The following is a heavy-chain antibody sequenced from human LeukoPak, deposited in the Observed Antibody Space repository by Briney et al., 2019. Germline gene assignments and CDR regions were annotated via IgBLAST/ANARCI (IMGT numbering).Heavy chain of an antibody. CDR3: ARSGIAADGGNFDS. CDR1: GDSVSSNTAV. D-gene: IGHD6-25*01. J-gene: IGHJ4*02. V-gene: IGHV6-1*01. CDR2: TYYRSKWYN. Sequence: PSQTLSLTCAISGDSVSSNTAVWNWIRQSPSRGLEWLGRTYYRSKWYNDYAVSVRGRITISPDTSKNQFSLRLTSVTPADTAVFYCARSGIAADGGNFDSWGQGTLVTVSS.